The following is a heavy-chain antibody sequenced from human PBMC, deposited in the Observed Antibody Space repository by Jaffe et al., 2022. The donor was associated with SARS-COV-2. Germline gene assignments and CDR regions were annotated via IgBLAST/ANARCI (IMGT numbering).Heavy chain of an antibody. V-gene: IGHV3-15*01. Sequence: EVQLVESGGGLVKPGGSLRLSCAASGFTFSNAWMSWVRQAPGKGLEWVGRIKSKTDGGTTDYAAPVKGRFTISRDDSKNTLYLQMNSLKTEDTAVYYCTTAPFRFLERDYYGMDVWGQGTTVTVSS. J-gene: IGHJ6*02. CDR2: IKSKTDGGTT. D-gene: IGHD3-3*01. CDR3: TTAPFRFLERDYYGMDV. CDR1: GFTFSNAW.